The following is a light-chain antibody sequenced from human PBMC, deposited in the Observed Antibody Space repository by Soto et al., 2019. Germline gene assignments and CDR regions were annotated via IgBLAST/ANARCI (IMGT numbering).Light chain of an antibody. CDR3: QQYGSLLWT. CDR1: QSVSSSY. Sequence: ELVLTQSPGTLSLSPGERATLSCRASQSVSSSYLAWYQQKPGQAPRLLIYGASSRATGITDRFSGSGSGTDFTINISRLELEDFAVYYCQQYGSLLWTFGQGTKVEIK. CDR2: GAS. J-gene: IGKJ1*01. V-gene: IGKV3-20*01.